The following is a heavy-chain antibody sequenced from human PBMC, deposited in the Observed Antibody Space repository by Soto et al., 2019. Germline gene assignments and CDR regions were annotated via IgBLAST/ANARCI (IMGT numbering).Heavy chain of an antibody. J-gene: IGHJ6*02. CDR3: ARDGVTLQKTTAKEFEKEYYYYGMDV. D-gene: IGHD3-16*01. V-gene: IGHV3-30-3*01. CDR2: ISYDGSNK. Sequence: GGSLRLSCAASGFTFSSYAMHWVRQAPGKGLEWVAVISYDGSNKYYADSVKGRFTISRDNSKNTLYLQMNSLRAEDTAGYYCARDGVTLQKTTAKEFEKEYYYYGMDVWGQGTTVTVSS. CDR1: GFTFSSYA.